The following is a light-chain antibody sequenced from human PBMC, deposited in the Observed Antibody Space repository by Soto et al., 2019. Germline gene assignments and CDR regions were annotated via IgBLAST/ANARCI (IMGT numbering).Light chain of an antibody. CDR1: QNIVSW. CDR3: QEYHSSSPT. V-gene: IGKV1-5*01. J-gene: IGKJ1*01. CDR2: DAS. Sequence: DIQMTQSPSTLSASVGDRVTITCRASQNIVSWLAWYQQKPGKGPKLLIYDASSLESGVPSRFSGNGSGTEFTLTISSLLPDDLATYYCQEYHSSSPTFGQGTKVDIK.